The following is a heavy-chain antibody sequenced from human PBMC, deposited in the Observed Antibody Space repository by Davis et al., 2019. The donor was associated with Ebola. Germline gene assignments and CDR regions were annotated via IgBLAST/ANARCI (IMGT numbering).Heavy chain of an antibody. V-gene: IGHV3-66*01. J-gene: IGHJ6*02. CDR2: IYSGGST. CDR1: GFTFSSNA. CDR3: ASPGPYSSGWAQSYYYYYGMDV. D-gene: IGHD6-19*01. Sequence: GESLKISCAAVGFTFSSNAMSWVRQAPGKGLEWVSVIYSGGSTYYADSVKGRFTISRDNSKNTLYLQMNSLRAEDTAVYYCASPGPYSSGWAQSYYYYYGMDVWGQGTTVTVSS.